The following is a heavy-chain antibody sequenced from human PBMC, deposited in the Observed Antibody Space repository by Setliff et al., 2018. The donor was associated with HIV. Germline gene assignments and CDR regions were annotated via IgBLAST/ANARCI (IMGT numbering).Heavy chain of an antibody. CDR1: GGSFTSYT. CDR2: INPNNGGT. J-gene: IGHJ4*02. CDR3: ARDYYDSSGYIFFPGLPDY. Sequence: ASVKVSCKASGGSFTSYTFSWVRQAPGQGLEWMGRINPNNGGTNYAQKFQGRVTMTRDTSISTAYMELSRLRSDDTAVYYCARDYYDSSGYIFFPGLPDYWGQGTLVTVSS. V-gene: IGHV1-2*02. D-gene: IGHD3-22*01.